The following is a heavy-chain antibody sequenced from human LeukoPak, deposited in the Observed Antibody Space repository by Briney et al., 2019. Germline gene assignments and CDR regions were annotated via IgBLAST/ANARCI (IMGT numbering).Heavy chain of an antibody. CDR2: INHSGST. V-gene: IGHV4-39*07. D-gene: IGHD1-26*01. CDR3: ARLPSIVGATNYFDY. CDR1: GGAISSSDYY. J-gene: IGHJ4*02. Sequence: SETLSLTCTVSGGAISSSDYYWGWVRQPPGKGLEWIGEINHSGSTNYNPSLKSRVTISVDTSKNQFSLKLSSVTAADTAVYYCARLPSIVGATNYFDYWGQGTLVTVSS.